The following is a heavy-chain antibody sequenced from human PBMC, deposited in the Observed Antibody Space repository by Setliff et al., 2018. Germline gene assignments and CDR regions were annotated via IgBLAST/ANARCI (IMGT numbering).Heavy chain of an antibody. CDR3: ARGLTSGGYWGQRFLYLDV. CDR2: IYSNGRT. V-gene: IGHV4-61*09. CDR1: GGSISSDSHY. J-gene: IGHJ6*03. Sequence: SETLSLTCTVSGGSISSDSHYWAWVRQPAGKGLELIGQIYSNGRTYYNPSLKSRLTISLDTSKNQFSLRLNSMTAADTAVYYCARGLTSGGYWGQRFLYLDVWGRGTTVTVSS. D-gene: IGHD3-22*01.